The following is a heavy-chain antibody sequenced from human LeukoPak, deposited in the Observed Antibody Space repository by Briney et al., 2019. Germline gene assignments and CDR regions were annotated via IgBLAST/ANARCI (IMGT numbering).Heavy chain of an antibody. CDR2: IKQDGSEK. CDR3: AREPRGGLWQVSYYFDY. J-gene: IGHJ4*02. CDR1: GFTFSSYW. D-gene: IGHD2-21*01. Sequence: PGGSLRLSCAASGFTFSSYWMSWVRQAPGKGLEWVANIKQDGSEKYYVDSVKGRFTISRDNAKNSLYLQMNSLRAEDTAVYYCAREPRGGLWQVSYYFDYWGQGTLVTVSS. V-gene: IGHV3-7*01.